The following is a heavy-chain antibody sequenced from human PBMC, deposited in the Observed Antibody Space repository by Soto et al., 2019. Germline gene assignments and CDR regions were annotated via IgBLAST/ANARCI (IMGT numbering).Heavy chain of an antibody. V-gene: IGHV1-69*01. CDR3: ARSQGSSTSLEIYYYYYYGMDV. CDR1: GGTFSSYA. D-gene: IGHD2-2*01. J-gene: IGHJ6*02. Sequence: QVQLVQSGAEVKKPGSSVKVSCKASGGTFSSYAISWVRQAPGQGLEWMGGIIPISDTTNYAQKFQGRVTITADESTSTAYTERSSLRSEDTAVYYCARSQGSSTSLEIYYYYYYGMDVWGQGTTVTVSS. CDR2: IIPISDTT.